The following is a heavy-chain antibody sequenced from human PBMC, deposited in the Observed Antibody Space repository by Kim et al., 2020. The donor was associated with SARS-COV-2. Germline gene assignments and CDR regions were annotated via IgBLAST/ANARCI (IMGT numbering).Heavy chain of an antibody. CDR1: GFTFSSYA. CDR2: ISGSGGST. J-gene: IGHJ2*01. Sequence: GGSLRLSCAASGFTFSSYAMSWVRQAPGKGLEWVSAISGSGGSTYYADSVKGRFTISRDNSKNTLYLQMHSVRAEDTAVYYCAKGEVVPAAPISGYDPRAPSTAYWYFDLWGRGTLVTVSS. CDR3: AKGEVVPAAPISGYDPRAPSTAYWYFDL. D-gene: IGHD2-2*01. V-gene: IGHV3-23*01.